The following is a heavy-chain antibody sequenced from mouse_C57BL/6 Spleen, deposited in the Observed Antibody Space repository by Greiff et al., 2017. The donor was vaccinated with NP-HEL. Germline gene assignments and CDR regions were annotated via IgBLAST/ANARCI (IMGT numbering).Heavy chain of an antibody. Sequence: QVQLQQSGAELVRPGASVKLSCKASGYTFTDYYINWVKQRPGQGLEWIARIYPGSGNTYYNEKFKGKATLTAEKSSSTAYMQLSSLTSEDSAVYFCARVTTVVSYFDYWGQGTTLTVSS. J-gene: IGHJ2*01. D-gene: IGHD1-1*01. CDR1: GYTFTDYY. CDR2: IYPGSGNT. V-gene: IGHV1-76*01. CDR3: ARVTTVVSYFDY.